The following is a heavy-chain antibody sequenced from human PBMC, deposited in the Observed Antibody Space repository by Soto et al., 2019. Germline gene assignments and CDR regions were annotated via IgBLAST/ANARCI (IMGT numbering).Heavy chain of an antibody. V-gene: IGHV3-30*18. CDR3: TKASRYYYYYGMDV. J-gene: IGHJ6*02. Sequence: PGGSLRLSCAASGFTFGSYGMHWVRQAPGKGLEWVAVISYDGSNKYYADSVKGRFTISRDNSKNTLYLQMNSLRAEDTAVYYCTKASRYYYYYGMDVWGQGTTVTVSS. CDR1: GFTFGSYG. CDR2: ISYDGSNK.